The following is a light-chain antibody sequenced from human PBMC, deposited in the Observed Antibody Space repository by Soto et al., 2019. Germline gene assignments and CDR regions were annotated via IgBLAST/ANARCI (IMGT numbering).Light chain of an antibody. Sequence: QSVLTQPPSMSGAPGQRVTISCTGSSSNIGADYDVHWYQHLPGRAPKLLVYANTNRPSGVPDRFSGSKSGTSASLAITWLQAEDEADYYCQSFDSSLSGSVFGGGTKLTVL. J-gene: IGLJ3*02. CDR3: QSFDSSLSGSV. V-gene: IGLV1-40*01. CDR2: ANT. CDR1: SSNIGADYD.